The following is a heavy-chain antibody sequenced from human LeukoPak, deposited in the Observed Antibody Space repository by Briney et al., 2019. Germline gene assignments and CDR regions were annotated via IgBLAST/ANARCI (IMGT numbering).Heavy chain of an antibody. CDR2: INPNTGST. CDR3: ARVARGRDSSGYYWSWFDP. D-gene: IGHD3-22*01. CDR1: GYTFTGYY. J-gene: IGHJ5*02. Sequence: LAASVKVSCKASGYTFTGYYIHWVRQTAGQGLECMGWINPNTGSTNYVQKFQDRVTMTRDTSISTAYMELSGLTSDDTAVYYCARVARGRDSSGYYWSWFDPWGQGTLVTVSS. V-gene: IGHV1-2*03.